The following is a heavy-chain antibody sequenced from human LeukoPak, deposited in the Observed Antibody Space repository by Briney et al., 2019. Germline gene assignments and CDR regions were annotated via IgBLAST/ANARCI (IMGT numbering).Heavy chain of an antibody. J-gene: IGHJ4*02. CDR3: ATVPLITIFGVVTPDY. CDR2: VDPEDGET. Sequence: ASVKVPCKVSGYTFTDYYMHWVQQAPGKGLEWMGLVDPEDGETIYAEKFQGRVTITADTSTDTAYMELSSLRSEDTAMYYCATVPLITIFGVVTPDYWGQGTLVTVSS. D-gene: IGHD3-3*01. V-gene: IGHV1-69-2*01. CDR1: GYTFTDYY.